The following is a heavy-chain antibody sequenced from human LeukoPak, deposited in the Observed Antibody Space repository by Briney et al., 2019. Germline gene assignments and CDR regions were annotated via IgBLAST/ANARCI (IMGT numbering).Heavy chain of an antibody. CDR1: GGSISSYF. Sequence: PSETLSLTCTVSGGSISSYFWSWIRQPPGKGLEWIGYIYYSGSTNYNPSLKSRVTISVDTSKNQFSLKLSSVTAADTALYYCARSDYSSYYMDVWGKGTTVTVSS. CDR2: IYYSGST. D-gene: IGHD4-11*01. V-gene: IGHV4-59*08. J-gene: IGHJ6*03. CDR3: ARSDYSSYYMDV.